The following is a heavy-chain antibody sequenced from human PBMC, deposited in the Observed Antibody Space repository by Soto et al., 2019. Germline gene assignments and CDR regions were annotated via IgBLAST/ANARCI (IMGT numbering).Heavy chain of an antibody. CDR1: GFTFSDYY. J-gene: IGHJ6*03. CDR3: ARIRVVPAAIRSPGTDYYYYYMDV. CDR2: ISSSGSTI. Sequence: QVQLVESGGGLVKPGGSLRLSCAASGFTFSDYYMSWIRQAPGKGLEWVSYISSSGSTIYYADSVKGRFTISRDNAKNSPYLQMNSLRAEDTAVYYCARIRVVPAAIRSPGTDYYYYYMDVWGKGTTVTVSS. V-gene: IGHV3-11*01. D-gene: IGHD2-2*01.